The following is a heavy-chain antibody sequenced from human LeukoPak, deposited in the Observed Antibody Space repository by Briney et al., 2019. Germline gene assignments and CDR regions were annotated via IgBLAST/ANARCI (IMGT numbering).Heavy chain of an antibody. CDR2: IYDSGTT. Sequence: PSETLSLTCTVAGGSISSSSYCWGWIRHPPGKGREWIRIIYDSGTTYYNPSPKSRVTISVDTSKNQCSLTLSAMTAAPTVVFYGARHCSGWLFDYWGQGTLVTVSS. CDR1: GGSISSSSYC. V-gene: IGHV4-39*01. CDR3: ARHCSGWLFDY. J-gene: IGHJ4*02. D-gene: IGHD6-19*01.